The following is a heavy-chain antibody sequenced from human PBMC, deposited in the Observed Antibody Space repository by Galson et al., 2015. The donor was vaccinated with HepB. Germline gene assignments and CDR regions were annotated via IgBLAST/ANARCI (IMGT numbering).Heavy chain of an antibody. Sequence: PALVKPTQTLTLTCTFSGFSLSASAMCVSWVRQPPGKALEWLARIDWDDNKYYSTSLKTRLTISKDTSKNQVVLTMTNMDPVDTATYYCARALITMVRGVGYDYYYGMDVWGQGTTVTVSS. CDR2: IDWDDNK. V-gene: IGHV2-70*11. CDR1: GFSLSASAMC. J-gene: IGHJ6*02. CDR3: ARALITMVRGVGYDYYYGMDV. D-gene: IGHD3-10*01.